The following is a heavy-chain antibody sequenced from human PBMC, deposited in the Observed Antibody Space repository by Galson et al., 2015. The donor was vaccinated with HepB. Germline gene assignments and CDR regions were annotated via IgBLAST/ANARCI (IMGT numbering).Heavy chain of an antibody. CDR3: ARESPGYYYYYGMDV. V-gene: IGHV1-69*04. J-gene: IGHJ6*02. D-gene: IGHD3-10*01. CDR2: IIPILGIA. CDR1: GGTFSSYA. Sequence: SVKVSCKASGGTFSSYAISWVRQAPGQGLEWMGRIIPILGIANYAQKFQGRVTITADKSTSTAYMELSSLRSEDTAVYYCARESPGYYYYYGMDVWGQGTTVTVSS.